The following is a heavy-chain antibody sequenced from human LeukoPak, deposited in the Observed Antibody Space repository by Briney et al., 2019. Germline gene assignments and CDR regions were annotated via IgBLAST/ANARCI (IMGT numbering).Heavy chain of an antibody. CDR2: IYSGGST. CDR1: GFTFSDYY. CDR3: ARDQRGYYDY. J-gene: IGHJ4*02. V-gene: IGHV3-66*01. Sequence: GGSLRLSCAASGFTFSDYYMGWVRQAPGKGLEWVSVIYSGGSTYYADSVKGRFTISRDNSKNTLYLQMNSLRAEDTAVYYCARDQRGYYDYWGQGTLVTVSS.